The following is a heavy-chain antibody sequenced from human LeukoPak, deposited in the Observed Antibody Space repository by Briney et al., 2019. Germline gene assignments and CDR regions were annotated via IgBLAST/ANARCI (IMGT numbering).Heavy chain of an antibody. Sequence: GASVKVSCKASGYTFTSYGISWVRQAPGQGLEWMGWISAYNGNTNYAQKLQGRVTMTTDTSTSTAYMELRSLRSDDTAVYYCARDMPDIVVVVAATYYYYGMDAWGQGTTVTVSS. V-gene: IGHV1-18*01. CDR1: GYTFTSYG. CDR3: ARDMPDIVVVVAATYYYYGMDA. CDR2: ISAYNGNT. J-gene: IGHJ6*02. D-gene: IGHD2-15*01.